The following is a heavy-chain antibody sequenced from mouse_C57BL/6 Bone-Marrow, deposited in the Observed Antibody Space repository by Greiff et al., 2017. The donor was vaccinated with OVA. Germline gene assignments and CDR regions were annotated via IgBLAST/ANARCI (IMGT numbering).Heavy chain of an antibody. J-gene: IGHJ3*01. CDR1: GYTFTDYY. D-gene: IGHD2-5*01. Sequence: QVQLKESGAELVRPGASVKLSCKASGYTFTDYYINWVKQRPGQGLEWIARIYPGSGNTYYNEKFKGKATLTAEKSSSTAYMQLSSLTSEDSAVYFCARGHYYSNYEGFAYWGQGTLVTVSA. V-gene: IGHV1-76*01. CDR3: ARGHYYSNYEGFAY. CDR2: IYPGSGNT.